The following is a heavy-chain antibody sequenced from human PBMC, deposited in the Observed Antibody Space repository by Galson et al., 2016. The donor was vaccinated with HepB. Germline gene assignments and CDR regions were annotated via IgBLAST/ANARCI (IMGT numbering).Heavy chain of an antibody. J-gene: IGHJ4*02. Sequence: SETLSLTCGVSGGSISSRHWWSWVRQSPGKGLEWIGEIYHTGSANYNPSLKSRVTISVDKSKNHFPLELNSVTAADTAVYYCANLGYCSGDCYSVNWGQGTMVTVSS. D-gene: IGHD2-21*02. V-gene: IGHV4-4*02. CDR3: ANLGYCSGDCYSVN. CDR2: IYHTGSA. CDR1: GGSISSRHW.